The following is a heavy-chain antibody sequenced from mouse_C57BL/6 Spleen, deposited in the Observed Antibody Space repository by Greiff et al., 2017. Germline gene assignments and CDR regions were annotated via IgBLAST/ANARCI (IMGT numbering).Heavy chain of an antibody. Sequence: QVQLQQPGAELVKPGASVKLSCKASGYTFTSYWMHWVKQRPGQGLEWIGMIHPNSCNTNYNEKFKNKATLTVDKSSSTAYMQLSSLTSEDSAVYYCARWGHDYVSAMDYWGQGTSVTVSS. CDR1: GYTFTSYW. J-gene: IGHJ4*01. CDR2: IHPNSCNT. CDR3: ARWGHDYVSAMDY. D-gene: IGHD2-4*01. V-gene: IGHV1-64*01.